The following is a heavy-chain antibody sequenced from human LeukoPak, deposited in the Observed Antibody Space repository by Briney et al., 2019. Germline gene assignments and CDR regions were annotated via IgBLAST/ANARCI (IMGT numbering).Heavy chain of an antibody. CDR1: GGSISSGGYS. Sequence: SQTLSLTCAVSGGSISSGGYSWSWIRQPPGKGLEWIGYIYDSGSIYYNPSLKSRVSISIDRSKNQFSLKLSSVTAADTAVYYCARHRGYYDSSGYYPGWFDPWGQGTLVTVSS. CDR3: ARHRGYYDSSGYYPGWFDP. J-gene: IGHJ5*02. V-gene: IGHV4-30-2*01. CDR2: IYDSGSI. D-gene: IGHD3-22*01.